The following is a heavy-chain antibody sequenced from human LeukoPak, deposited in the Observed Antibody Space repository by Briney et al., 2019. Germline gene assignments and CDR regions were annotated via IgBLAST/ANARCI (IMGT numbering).Heavy chain of an antibody. Sequence: SETLSVTCAVYGGSFSDYNWTWIRQPPGKGLEWIGEIGHNGTTNYNPSLKGRVTISLDTSKNQFSLKLTSVTAADTAVYYCARPSGGTPFKRFDYWGEGTLVTVSS. D-gene: IGHD1-14*01. CDR3: ARPSGGTPFKRFDY. V-gene: IGHV4-34*01. J-gene: IGHJ4*02. CDR2: IGHNGTT. CDR1: GGSFSDYN.